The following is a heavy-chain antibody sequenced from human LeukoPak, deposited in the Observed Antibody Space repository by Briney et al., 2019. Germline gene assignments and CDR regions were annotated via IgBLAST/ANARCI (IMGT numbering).Heavy chain of an antibody. J-gene: IGHJ4*02. D-gene: IGHD6-13*01. CDR2: IKSDGGST. CDR3: ARGGDSRSWYPGYFDY. CDR1: GFTFCNYW. Sequence: GGSLRLSSAASGFTFCNYWMHWVRQAPGEGPVWVSRIKSDGGSTRFAASAQGRFTISGDNGKNTLYLQMNSLRAEDTAVYYCARGGDSRSWYPGYFDYWGQGALVTVSS. V-gene: IGHV3-74*01.